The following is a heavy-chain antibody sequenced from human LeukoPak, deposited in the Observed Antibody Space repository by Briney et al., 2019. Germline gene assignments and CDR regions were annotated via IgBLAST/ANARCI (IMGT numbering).Heavy chain of an antibody. J-gene: IGHJ4*02. CDR1: GGSISSGSYY. V-gene: IGHV4-61*02. D-gene: IGHD4-17*01. CDR2: IYTSGST. CDR3: ARDGDYVDY. Sequence: PSETLSLTCTVSGGSISSGSYYWSWLRQPAGKGLEWIGRIYTSGSTNYNPSLKSRVTISVDTSKNQFSLKLSSVTAADTAVYYCARDGDYVDYWGQGTLVTVSS.